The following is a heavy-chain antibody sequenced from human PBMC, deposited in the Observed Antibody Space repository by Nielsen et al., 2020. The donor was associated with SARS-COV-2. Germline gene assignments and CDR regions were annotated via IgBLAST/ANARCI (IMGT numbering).Heavy chain of an antibody. D-gene: IGHD6-13*01. CDR1: GFTVNNNY. J-gene: IGHJ4*02. V-gene: IGHV3-53*05. CDR2: LYSGGGT. CDR3: AKSVFVGSSPGDY. Sequence: GESLKISCAASGFTVNNNYMSWVRQAPGKGLEWVSVLYSGGGTDYADSVKGRFSISRDNSKNTLYLQMNSLRAEDTAVYYCAKSVFVGSSPGDYWGQGTLVTVSS.